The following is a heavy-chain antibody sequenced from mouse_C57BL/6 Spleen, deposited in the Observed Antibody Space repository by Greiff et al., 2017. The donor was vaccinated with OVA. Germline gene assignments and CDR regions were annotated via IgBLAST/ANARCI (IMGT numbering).Heavy chain of an antibody. CDR2: IYPRSGNT. J-gene: IGHJ4*01. D-gene: IGHD3-2*02. V-gene: IGHV1-81*01. Sequence: VKLMESGAELARPGASVKLSCKASGYTFTSYGISWVKQRTGQGLEWIGEIYPRSGNTYYNEKFKGKATLTADKSSSTAYMELRSLTSEDSAVYFCARERAQATGGYAMDYWGQGTSVTVSS. CDR1: GYTFTSYG. CDR3: ARERAQATGGYAMDY.